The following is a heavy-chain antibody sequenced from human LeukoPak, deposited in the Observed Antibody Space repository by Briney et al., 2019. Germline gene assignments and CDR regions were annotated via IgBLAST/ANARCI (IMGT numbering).Heavy chain of an antibody. J-gene: IGHJ4*02. Sequence: SETLSLTCTVSGGSISSYYWSWIRQPPGKGLEWIGYIYTSGSTNYNPSLKSRVTISVDTSKNQFSLKLSSVTAADTAVYYCARCIRSTSCYGLDYWGQGTLVTVSS. CDR1: GGSISSYY. CDR2: IYTSGST. V-gene: IGHV4-4*09. D-gene: IGHD2-2*01. CDR3: ARCIRSTSCYGLDY.